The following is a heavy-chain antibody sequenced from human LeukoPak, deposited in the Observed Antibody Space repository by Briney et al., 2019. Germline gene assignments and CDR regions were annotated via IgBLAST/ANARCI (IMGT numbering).Heavy chain of an antibody. D-gene: IGHD4-23*01. V-gene: IGHV1-46*01. CDR1: GYTFTSYY. CDR2: INPSGGST. CDR3: ARDLVTVVTPSYYYYYGMDV. Sequence: ASVKVSCKASGYTFTSYYMHWVRQAPGQGLEWMGIINPSGGSTSYAQKFQGRVTMTRDTSTSTVYMELSSLRSEDTAVYYCARDLVTVVTPSYYYYYGMDVWGQGTTVTVSS. J-gene: IGHJ6*02.